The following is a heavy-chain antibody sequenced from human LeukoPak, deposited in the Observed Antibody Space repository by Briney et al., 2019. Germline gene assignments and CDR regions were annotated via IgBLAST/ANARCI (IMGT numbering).Heavy chain of an antibody. V-gene: IGHV4-34*01. CDR1: GGSFSGYY. J-gene: IGHJ3*02. D-gene: IGHD2-2*01. CDR3: ARHQGDIVVVPAAPAFDI. CDR2: INHSGST. Sequence: SETLPLTCAVYGGSFSGYYWSWIRQPPGKGLEWIGEINHSGSTNYNPSLKSRVTISVDTSKNQFSLKLSSVTAADTAVYYCARHQGDIVVVPAAPAFDIWGQGTMVTVSS.